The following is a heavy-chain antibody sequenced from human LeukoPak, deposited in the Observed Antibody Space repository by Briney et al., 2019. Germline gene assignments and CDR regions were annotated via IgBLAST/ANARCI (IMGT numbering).Heavy chain of an antibody. V-gene: IGHV3-64*01. CDR1: GFTFSSYA. CDR3: ARSYYYDSRPNYFDY. Sequence: GGSLRLSCAASGFTFSSYATHWVRQAPGKGLEYVSAISSNGGSTYYANSVKGRFTISRDNSKNTLYLQMGRLRAEDMAVYYCARSYYYDSRPNYFDYWGQGTLVTVSS. J-gene: IGHJ4*02. D-gene: IGHD3-22*01. CDR2: ISSNGGST.